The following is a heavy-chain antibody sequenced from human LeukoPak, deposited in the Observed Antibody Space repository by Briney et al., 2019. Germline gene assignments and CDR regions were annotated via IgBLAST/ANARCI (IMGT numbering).Heavy chain of an antibody. CDR3: AETNTQDWFDP. Sequence: PSETLSLTCSVFGGSISSSSYYWGWIRQSPGKGLEWIASFYHDGNTFYNPSLKSRVAISVDTAKSQVSLRLRSVTAADTAVYYCAETNTQDWFDPWGQGTLVTVSS. CDR2: FYHDGNT. CDR1: GGSISSSSYY. D-gene: IGHD1-7*01. V-gene: IGHV4-39*07. J-gene: IGHJ5*02.